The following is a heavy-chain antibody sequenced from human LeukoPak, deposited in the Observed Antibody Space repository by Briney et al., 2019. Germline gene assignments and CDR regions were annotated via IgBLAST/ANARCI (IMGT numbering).Heavy chain of an antibody. D-gene: IGHD3/OR15-3a*01. CDR3: ARSADWDFDY. V-gene: IGHV6-1*01. Sequence: SQTLSLTCGISGDSVSSNNAAWHWIRQSPSRGLEWLGRTYYRSKWYNDYAVSMKGRITINPDTSKNQFSLQLNSVTPEDTAVYYCARSADWDFDYWGQGTLVTVSS. CDR2: TYYRSKWYN. CDR1: GDSVSSNNAA. J-gene: IGHJ4*02.